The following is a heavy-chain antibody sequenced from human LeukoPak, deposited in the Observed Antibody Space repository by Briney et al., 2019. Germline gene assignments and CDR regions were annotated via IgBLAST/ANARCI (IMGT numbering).Heavy chain of an antibody. CDR2: IWYDASNK. CDR3: ATDISTHYFGS. V-gene: IGHV3-30*02. D-gene: IGHD3-9*01. Sequence: GGSLRLSCAASGISFRSYGMHWVRQAPGKGLEWVTFIWYDASNKYYAESVKGRFTISRDNSRDTVFLQMNSLRAEDTAIYYCATDISTHYFGSWGQGTLVTVSS. J-gene: IGHJ4*02. CDR1: GISFRSYG.